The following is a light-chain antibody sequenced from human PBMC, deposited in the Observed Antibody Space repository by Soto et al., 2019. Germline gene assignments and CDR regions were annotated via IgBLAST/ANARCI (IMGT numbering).Light chain of an antibody. J-gene: IGKJ5*01. CDR3: QQFSR. CDR2: DAS. CDR1: QGISSA. V-gene: IGKV1-13*02. Sequence: AIQLTQSPSSLSASVGDRVTITCRASQGISSALAWYQQKPGKAPKLLIYDASSLESGVPSRFSGSGSGTDFTLTISSLQPEDFATYYCQQFSRVGQGTRLEIK.